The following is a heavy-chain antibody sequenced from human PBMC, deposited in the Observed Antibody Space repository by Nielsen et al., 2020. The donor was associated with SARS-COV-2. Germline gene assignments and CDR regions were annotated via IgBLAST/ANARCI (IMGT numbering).Heavy chain of an antibody. Sequence: GESLKISCVVSGFIFSSYSMNWVRQAPGKGLEWVSYISTGSNIIYYADSVKGRFTISRDNAKKSLSLQMNSLRAEDTAVYYCARVITDGNYYYYYGMDVWGQGTTVTVSS. CDR1: GFIFSSYS. CDR2: ISTGSNII. J-gene: IGHJ6*02. CDR3: ARVITDGNYYYYYGMDV. V-gene: IGHV3-48*01. D-gene: IGHD3-10*01.